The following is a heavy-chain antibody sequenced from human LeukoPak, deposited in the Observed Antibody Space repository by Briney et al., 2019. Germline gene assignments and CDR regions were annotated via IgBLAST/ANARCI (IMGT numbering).Heavy chain of an antibody. CDR1: GFISSSNT. J-gene: IGHJ4*02. CDR3: VRDSSLDY. V-gene: IGHV3-48*02. CDR2: ITGSSSTI. Sequence: PGGSLRLSCAASGFISSSNTMIGGGQAPGKGLEWLSYITGSSSTIYYADSVKGRCTSSRDNARNALYPQMSSLRDEDTAVYYCVRDSSLDYWGQGTLVTVSS.